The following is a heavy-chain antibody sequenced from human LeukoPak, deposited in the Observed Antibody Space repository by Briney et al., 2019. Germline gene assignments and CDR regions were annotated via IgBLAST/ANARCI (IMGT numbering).Heavy chain of an antibody. CDR3: AREGNYDSSGYLID. CDR1: GFTFSSYG. D-gene: IGHD3-22*01. CDR2: IWYDGSNK. Sequence: GGSLRLSCAASGFTFSSYGMHWVRQAPGKGLEWVAVIWYDGSNKYYADSVKGRFTISRDNSKNTLYLQMNSLRAKDTAVYYCAREGNYDSSGYLIDWGQGTLVTVSS. V-gene: IGHV3-33*01. J-gene: IGHJ4*02.